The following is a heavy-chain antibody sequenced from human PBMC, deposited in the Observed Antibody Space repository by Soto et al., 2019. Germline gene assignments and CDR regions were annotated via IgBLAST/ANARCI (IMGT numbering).Heavy chain of an antibody. D-gene: IGHD1-26*01. CDR1: GIPFIDAW. Sequence: GGSLRLSCVVSGIPFIDAWMNWVRQAPGKGLEWVSGINWNGGSTGYADSVKGRFTISRDNAKNSLYLQMNSLRAEDTALYYCARTSGSPHYFDYWGQGTLVTVSS. CDR3: ARTSGSPHYFDY. J-gene: IGHJ4*02. V-gene: IGHV3-20*04. CDR2: INWNGGST.